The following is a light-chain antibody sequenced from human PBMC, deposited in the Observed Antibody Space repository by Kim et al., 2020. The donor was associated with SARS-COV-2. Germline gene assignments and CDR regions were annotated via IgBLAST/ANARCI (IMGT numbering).Light chain of an antibody. V-gene: IGKV3-15*01. CDR2: SAS. CDR3: HQYNNWPRT. J-gene: IGKJ1*01. CDR1: QSVTIN. Sequence: EVVMTQSPATLSVSPGEEATLSCRASQSVTINVAWYQQKPGQAPSLLIYSASTRASGIPARFSGSGSGTQFTLTISSLQSEDFAVYYCHQYNNWPRTFGQGTKVDIK.